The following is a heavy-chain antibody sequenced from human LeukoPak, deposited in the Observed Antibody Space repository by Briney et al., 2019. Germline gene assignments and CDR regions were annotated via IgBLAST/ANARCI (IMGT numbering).Heavy chain of an antibody. CDR3: AKDSRNVLLWFGGYFDY. D-gene: IGHD3-10*01. V-gene: IGHV3-23*01. Sequence: RSGGSPRLSCAASGFTFSSYPMSWVRQAPGKGLEWVSAISGSGGSTYYADSVKGRFTISRDNSKNTLYLQMNSLRAEDTAVYYCAKDSRNVLLWFGGYFDYWGQGTLVTVSS. J-gene: IGHJ4*02. CDR1: GFTFSSYP. CDR2: ISGSGGST.